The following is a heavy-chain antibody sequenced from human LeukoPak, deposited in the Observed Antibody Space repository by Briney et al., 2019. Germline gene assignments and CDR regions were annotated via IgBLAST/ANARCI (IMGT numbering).Heavy chain of an antibody. Sequence: SETLSLTCTVSGGSVSSGTYYWSWIRQPPGKGLEWIGYIYYSGGTNYNPSLKSRVTISVDTSKNQFSLNLSSVTAADTAVYYCATIRGYCSGGRCYHDWYFDLWGRGTLVTVSS. CDR2: IYYSGGT. J-gene: IGHJ2*01. CDR1: GGSVSSGTYY. D-gene: IGHD2-15*01. CDR3: ATIRGYCSGGRCYHDWYFDL. V-gene: IGHV4-61*01.